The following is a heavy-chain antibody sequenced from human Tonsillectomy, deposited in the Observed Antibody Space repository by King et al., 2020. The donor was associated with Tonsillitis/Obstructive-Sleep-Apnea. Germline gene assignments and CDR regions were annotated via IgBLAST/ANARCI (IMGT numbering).Heavy chain of an antibody. D-gene: IGHD1-26*01. CDR2: IDPSDSSP. CDR1: GSLFTSYW. V-gene: IGHV5-10-1*01. CDR3: ARLGSSPR. J-gene: IGHJ4*02. Sequence: VPLVASGAAVTPPGASLRLSCPGSGSLFTSYWISWVRPMPGNGLEWMGRIDPSDSSPNYSPSFHGHVSLSTDKSISTAYLQWSSLKASDTAIYYCARLGSSPRWGQGTLVTVSA.